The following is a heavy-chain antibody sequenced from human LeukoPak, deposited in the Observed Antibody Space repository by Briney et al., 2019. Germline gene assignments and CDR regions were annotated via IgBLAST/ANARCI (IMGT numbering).Heavy chain of an antibody. J-gene: IGHJ4*02. CDR2: IGGSGDKT. Sequence: GSLRLSCAASGFTFNRNAISWVRQAPGKGLEWVSTIGGSGDKTFYADSVKGRFTISRDNSKNMLHLQMSSLTGEDTALYYCVRRGDASSGWGDHDYWGQVALVTVSS. CDR3: VRRGDASSGWGDHDY. CDR1: GFTFNRNA. V-gene: IGHV3-23*01. D-gene: IGHD6-19*01.